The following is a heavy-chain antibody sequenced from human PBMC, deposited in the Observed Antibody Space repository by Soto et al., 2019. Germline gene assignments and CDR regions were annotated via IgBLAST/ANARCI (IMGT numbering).Heavy chain of an antibody. Sequence: QVQLVESGGGVVQPGRSLRLSCAASGFTFSSYGMHWVRQAPGKGLEWVAVISYDGSNKYYADSVKGRFTISRDNAKNTLYLQMNSLRAEDTAVYYCAKDLEWLAPHYYYCGMDVWGQGTTVTVSS. V-gene: IGHV3-30*18. CDR3: AKDLEWLAPHYYYCGMDV. CDR2: ISYDGSNK. D-gene: IGHD6-19*01. CDR1: GFTFSSYG. J-gene: IGHJ6*02.